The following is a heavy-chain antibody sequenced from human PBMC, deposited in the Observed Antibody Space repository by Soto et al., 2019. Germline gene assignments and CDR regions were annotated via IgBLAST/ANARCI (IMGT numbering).Heavy chain of an antibody. V-gene: IGHV3-7*01. CDR2: IMQDGSDK. CDR1: GFSLSTSW. Sequence: GGSLRLSCTASGFSLSTSWMTWVRQAPGKGLEWVANIMQDGSDKNYVDSVKGRFTISRDNAKNSLYLQMTSLRAEDTAVYYCASKRLYFYGLDVWGQGTTVTVSS. J-gene: IGHJ6*02. CDR3: ASKRLYFYGLDV.